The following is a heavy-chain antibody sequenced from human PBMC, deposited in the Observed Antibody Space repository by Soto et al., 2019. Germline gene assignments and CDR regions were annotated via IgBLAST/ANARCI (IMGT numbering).Heavy chain of an antibody. V-gene: IGHV1-24*01. CDR1: GYTLTELS. D-gene: IGHD3-9*01. Sequence: GASVKVSCKVSGYTLTELSMHWVRQAPGKGLEWMGGFDPEDGETIYAQKFQGRVTTTEDTSTDTAYMELSSLRSEDTAVYYCATGVLRYFDWLFLAFDYWGQGTLVTVSS. CDR3: ATGVLRYFDWLFLAFDY. J-gene: IGHJ4*02. CDR2: FDPEDGET.